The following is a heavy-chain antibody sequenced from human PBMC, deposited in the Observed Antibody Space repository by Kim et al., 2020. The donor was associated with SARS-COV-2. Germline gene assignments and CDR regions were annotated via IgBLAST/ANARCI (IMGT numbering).Heavy chain of an antibody. CDR3: ARAVGYCSGGSCYSLDY. D-gene: IGHD2-15*01. Sequence: FQGRVTMTRDTSTSTVYMELSSLRSEDTAVYYCARAVGYCSGGSCYSLDYWGQGTLVTVSS. J-gene: IGHJ4*02. V-gene: IGHV1-46*01.